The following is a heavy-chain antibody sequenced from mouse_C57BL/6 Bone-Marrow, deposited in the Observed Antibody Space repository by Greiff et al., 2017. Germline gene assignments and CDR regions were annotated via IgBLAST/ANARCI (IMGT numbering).Heavy chain of an antibody. J-gene: IGHJ3*01. CDR2: IDPENGDT. Sequence: EVKLVESGAELVRPGASVKLSCTASGFNIKDDYMHWVKQRPEQGLEWIGWIDPENGDTEYASKFQGKATITADTSSNTAYLQLSSLTSEDTAVYYCTTRVNLLLRYPFAYWGQGTLVTVSA. CDR1: GFNIKDDY. D-gene: IGHD1-1*01. V-gene: IGHV14-4*01. CDR3: TTRVNLLLRYPFAY.